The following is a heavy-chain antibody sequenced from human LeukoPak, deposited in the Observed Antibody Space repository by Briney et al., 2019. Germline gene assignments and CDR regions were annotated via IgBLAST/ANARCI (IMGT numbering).Heavy chain of an antibody. CDR3: ARHEAVAGSGGDFDY. D-gene: IGHD6-19*01. CDR1: GGSISSYY. J-gene: IGHJ4*02. CDR2: IYYSGST. Sequence: SETLSLTCTVSGGSISSYYWSWIRQPPGKGLEWIGYIYYSGSTNYNPSLKSRVTISIETSKNQFSLKLRSVTAADTAVYYCARHEAVAGSGGDFDYWGQGTLVTVSS. V-gene: IGHV4-59*08.